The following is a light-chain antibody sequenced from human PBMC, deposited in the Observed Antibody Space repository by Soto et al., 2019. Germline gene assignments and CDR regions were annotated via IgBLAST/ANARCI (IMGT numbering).Light chain of an antibody. J-gene: IGLJ3*02. V-gene: IGLV2-14*01. Sequence: QSALTQPASVSGPPGQSITISCTGTSSDVGGYNYVSWYQQHPAKAPKLMIYEVSNRPSGVSHRFSGSKSGNTASLTISGLQAEDEADYYCFSYTTSSTLVFGGGTQLTVL. CDR3: FSYTTSSTLV. CDR2: EVS. CDR1: SSDVGGYNY.